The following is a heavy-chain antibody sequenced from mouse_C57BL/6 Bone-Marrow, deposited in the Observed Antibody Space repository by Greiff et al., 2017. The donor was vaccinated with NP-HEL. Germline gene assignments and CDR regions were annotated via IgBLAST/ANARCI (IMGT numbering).Heavy chain of an antibody. CDR3: AGDLYHDGGFAY. D-gene: IGHD2-12*01. CDR2: SRNKANDYTT. CDR1: GFTFSDFY. Sequence: EVQLVESGGGLVQSGRSLRLSCATSGFTFSDFYMEWVRQAPGKGLEWIAASRNKANDYTTEYSASVKGRFIVSRDTSQSILYLQMNALRAEDAAIYYCAGDLYHDGGFAYWGQGTLVTVSA. J-gene: IGHJ3*01. V-gene: IGHV7-1*01.